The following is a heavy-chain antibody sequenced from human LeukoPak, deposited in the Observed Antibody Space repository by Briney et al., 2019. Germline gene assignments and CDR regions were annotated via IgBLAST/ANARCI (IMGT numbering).Heavy chain of an antibody. CDR3: ARAPGYCSSTSCYNGPFDY. CDR2: INHSGST. Sequence: SETLSLTCAVYGGSFSGYYWSWIRQPPGKGLEWIGEINHSGSTNYNPSLKSRVTISVDTSKNQFSLKLSSVTAADTAVYYCARAPGYCSSTSCYNGPFDYWGQGTLVTVSS. J-gene: IGHJ4*02. CDR1: GGSFSGYY. D-gene: IGHD2-2*03. V-gene: IGHV4-34*01.